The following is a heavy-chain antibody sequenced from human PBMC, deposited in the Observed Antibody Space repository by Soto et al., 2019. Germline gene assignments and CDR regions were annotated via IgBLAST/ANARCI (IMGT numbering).Heavy chain of an antibody. CDR2: ISAYNGNT. Sequence: GASVKVSCKASGYTFTSYGISWVRQAPGQGFEWMGWISAYNGNTNYAQKLQGRVTMTTDTSTSTAYMELRSLRSDDTAVYYCARFHYYDSSGYYWNVDYWGQGTLVTVSS. V-gene: IGHV1-18*01. CDR3: ARFHYYDSSGYYWNVDY. CDR1: GYTFTSYG. J-gene: IGHJ4*02. D-gene: IGHD3-22*01.